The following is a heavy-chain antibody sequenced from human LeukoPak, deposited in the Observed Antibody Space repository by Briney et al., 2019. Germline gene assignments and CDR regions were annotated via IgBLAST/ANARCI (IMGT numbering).Heavy chain of an antibody. CDR3: AKGDSSGWYGVWGLYYYYGMDV. D-gene: IGHD6-19*01. V-gene: IGHV3-30*18. Sequence: HPGGSLRLSCAASGFTFSSYGMHWVRQAPGKGLEWVAVISYDGSNKYYADSVKGRFTISRDNSKNTLYLQMNSLRAEDTAVYYCAKGDSSGWYGVWGLYYYYGMDVWGQGTTVTVSS. CDR1: GFTFSSYG. J-gene: IGHJ6*02. CDR2: ISYDGSNK.